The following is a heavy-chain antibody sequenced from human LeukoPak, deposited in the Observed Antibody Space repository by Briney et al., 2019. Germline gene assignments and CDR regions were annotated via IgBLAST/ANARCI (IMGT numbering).Heavy chain of an antibody. CDR2: IYYSGST. J-gene: IGHJ4*02. CDR1: GGSISSSSYY. D-gene: IGHD1-26*01. Sequence: SETLSLTCTVSGGSISSSSYYWVWIRQPPGKGLEWIGSIYYSGSTYYNPSLKSRVTISVDTSKNQFSLKLSSVTAADTAVYYCARREEVGATMYDYWGQGTLVTVSS. V-gene: IGHV4-39*01. CDR3: ARREEVGATMYDY.